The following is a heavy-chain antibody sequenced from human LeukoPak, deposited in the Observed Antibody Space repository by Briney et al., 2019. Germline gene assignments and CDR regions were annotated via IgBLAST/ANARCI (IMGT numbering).Heavy chain of an antibody. CDR2: IYIRGST. J-gene: IGHJ5*02. Sequence: PSETLSLTCSVSGASISSYYWNWIRQPPGKGLEWIGDIYIRGSTNYNPSLKSRVTISLDTSKNQFSLKLTSVTAADTSFYYCAKDWERGSWGQGTLVTVSS. D-gene: IGHD1-26*01. CDR3: AKDWERGS. V-gene: IGHV4-59*01. CDR1: GASISSYY.